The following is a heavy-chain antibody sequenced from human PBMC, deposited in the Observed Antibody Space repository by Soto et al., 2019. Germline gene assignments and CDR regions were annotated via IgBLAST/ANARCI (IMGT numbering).Heavy chain of an antibody. Sequence: ASVKVSCKASGYTFRNYDISWVRQAPGQGLEWMGWISAYNGNTNYAQKLQGRVTMATDTSTSTAYMELRSLRSDDTAVYYCGVEYYDILDPWGQGTLVTVSS. CDR2: ISAYNGNT. CDR1: GYTFRNYD. D-gene: IGHD3-9*01. V-gene: IGHV1-18*01. J-gene: IGHJ5*02. CDR3: GVEYYDILDP.